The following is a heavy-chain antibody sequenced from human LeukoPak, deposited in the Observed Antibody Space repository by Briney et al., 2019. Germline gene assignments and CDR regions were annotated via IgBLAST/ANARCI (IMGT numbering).Heavy chain of an antibody. CDR2: IYSTGST. CDR1: GGSISSYY. CDR3: ARRSVVTAINFDTFDI. V-gene: IGHV4-59*08. J-gene: IGHJ3*02. Sequence: PSETLSLTCTVSGGSISSYYWSWIRQPAGMGLEWIGYIYSTGSTNYNPSLRGRVIISLDTSKNQFSLELSSVTAADTALYYCARRSVVTAINFDTFDIWGQGTMVTVSS. D-gene: IGHD2-21*02.